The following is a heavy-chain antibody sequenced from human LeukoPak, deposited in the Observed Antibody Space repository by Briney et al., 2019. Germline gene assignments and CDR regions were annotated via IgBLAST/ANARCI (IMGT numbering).Heavy chain of an antibody. CDR2: IRSKSYGETT. V-gene: IGHV3-49*04. D-gene: IGHD6-13*01. Sequence: PGRSLRLSCTASGFTFGDYAMNWVRQAPGKGLEWVGLIRSKSYGETTEYAAPVRGRFTISRDDSRSVAYLQINSLRAEDTAVYYCFGYISKSNYGMDVWGLGTTVTVSS. J-gene: IGHJ6*02. CDR1: GFTFGDYA. CDR3: FGYISKSNYGMDV.